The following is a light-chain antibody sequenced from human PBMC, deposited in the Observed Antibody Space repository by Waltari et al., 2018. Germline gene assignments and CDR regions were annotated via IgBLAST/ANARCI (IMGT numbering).Light chain of an antibody. V-gene: IGLV1-44*01. CDR2: ATN. Sequence: QSVLTPPPSASGTPGQRVTISCSGSSSSIRNTAVNWYQQVPGTAPKLLIYATNQRPSGVPDRFSGSKSVTSASLAISGLQSEDEAAYYCAAWDDSLNGWVFGGGTKVTVL. CDR3: AAWDDSLNGWV. CDR1: SSSIRNTA. J-gene: IGLJ3*02.